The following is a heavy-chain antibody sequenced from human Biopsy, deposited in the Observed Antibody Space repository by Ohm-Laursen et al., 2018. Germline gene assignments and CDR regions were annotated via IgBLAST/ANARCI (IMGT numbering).Heavy chain of an antibody. CDR1: GFTFSRHG. CDR3: ARDAEEFDSSGPRFDY. D-gene: IGHD3-22*01. J-gene: IGHJ4*02. V-gene: IGHV3-33*01. CDR2: IWSDGNNK. Sequence: SSLRLSCSASGFTFSRHGMHWVRQAPGKGLEWVAVIWSDGNNKYYADSVKGRFTISRDTSRNTLYMQMNSLRVEDTALYYCARDAEEFDSSGPRFDYWGQGTLVTVFS.